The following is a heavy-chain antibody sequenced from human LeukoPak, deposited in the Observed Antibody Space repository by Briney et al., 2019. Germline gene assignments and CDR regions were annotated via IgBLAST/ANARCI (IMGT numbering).Heavy chain of an antibody. CDR1: GFTFSSYW. D-gene: IGHD3-10*01. V-gene: IGHV3-74*01. Sequence: GGSLRLSCAVSGFTFSSYWMHWVRQTPGKGLLRVSRINADGTNTDYADSVKGRFTISRDNSKNTLYLQMNSLRAEDTAVYYCAKDPLFSGSYLGYYFDYWGQGTLVTVSS. CDR3: AKDPLFSGSYLGYYFDY. CDR2: INADGTNT. J-gene: IGHJ4*02.